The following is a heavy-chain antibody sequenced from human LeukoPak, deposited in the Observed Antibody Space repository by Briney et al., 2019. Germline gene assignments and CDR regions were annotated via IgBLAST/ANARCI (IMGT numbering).Heavy chain of an antibody. J-gene: IGHJ4*02. D-gene: IGHD6-13*01. CDR2: ISGSGGST. CDR1: GFTFSSYA. Sequence: GGSLRLSCAASGFTFSSYAMSWVRQAPGKGLEWVSAISGSGGSTYYADSVKGRFTISRDNSKNTLYLQMNSLRAEDTAVYYCAKAQPHGYSSRWIRVPLDYWGQGTLVTVSS. V-gene: IGHV3-23*01. CDR3: AKAQPHGYSSRWIRVPLDY.